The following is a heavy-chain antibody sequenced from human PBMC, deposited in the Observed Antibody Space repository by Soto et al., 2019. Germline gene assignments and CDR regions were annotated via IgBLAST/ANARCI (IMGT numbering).Heavy chain of an antibody. V-gene: IGHV2-5*02. Sequence: QITLEESGPTLVKPTQTLTLTCSFSGFSLTTSGVGVGWIRQPPGKALEWLALIYWDDDKRYSPSLRPRLTITSDTSKNQVVLTMTNMDLVDTATYYCARRVKFSESDAQFHNWFDPWGQGILVTVSS. CDR2: IYWDDDK. CDR3: ARRVKFSESDAQFHNWFDP. D-gene: IGHD3-16*01. J-gene: IGHJ5*02. CDR1: GFSLTTSGVG.